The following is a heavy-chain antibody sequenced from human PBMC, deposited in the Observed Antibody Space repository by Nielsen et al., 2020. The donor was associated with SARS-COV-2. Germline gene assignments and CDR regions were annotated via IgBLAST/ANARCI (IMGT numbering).Heavy chain of an antibody. J-gene: IGHJ4*02. CDR2: IYPGDSDT. Sequence: GESLKISCKGSGYSFTSYWIGWVRQMPGKGLEWMGIIYPGDSDTRYSPSFQGQVTISADKSISTAYLQWSSLKASDTAMYYCARQGAPDDYYDSSFDYWGQGTLVTVSS. CDR1: GYSFTSYW. CDR3: ARQGAPDDYYDSSFDY. V-gene: IGHV5-51*01. D-gene: IGHD3-22*01.